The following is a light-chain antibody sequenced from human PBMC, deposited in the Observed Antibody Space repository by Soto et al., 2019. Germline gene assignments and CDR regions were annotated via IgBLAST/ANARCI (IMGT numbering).Light chain of an antibody. J-gene: IGKJ1*01. CDR2: KAS. Sequence: DIQMTQSPSTLSASVGDGVTITCRASQSISSWSAWYQQKPGKAPKLLIYKASSLESGVPSRFSGSGSGTEFTLTISSLQPDDFATYYCQQYNSYLWTFGQGTKVEIK. V-gene: IGKV1-5*03. CDR1: QSISSW. CDR3: QQYNSYLWT.